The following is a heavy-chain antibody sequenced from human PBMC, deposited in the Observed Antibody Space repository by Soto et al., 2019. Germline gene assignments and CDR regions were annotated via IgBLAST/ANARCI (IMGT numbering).Heavy chain of an antibody. D-gene: IGHD1-1*01. CDR3: AREYDLEYFQH. CDR1: GFTFSSYW. CDR2: INSDGSST. V-gene: IGHV3-74*01. J-gene: IGHJ1*01. Sequence: GGSLRLSCAASGFTFSSYWMHWVRQAPGKGLVWVSRINSDGSSTSYADSVKGRFTISRDNAKNTLYLQMNSLRAEDTAVYYCAREYDLEYFQHWGQGTLVTVSS.